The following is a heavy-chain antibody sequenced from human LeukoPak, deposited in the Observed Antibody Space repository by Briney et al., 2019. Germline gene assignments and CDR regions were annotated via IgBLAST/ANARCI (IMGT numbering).Heavy chain of an antibody. CDR1: GGSFSGYY. V-gene: IGHV4-34*01. J-gene: IGHJ4*02. Sequence: PSETLSLTCAVYGGSFSGYYWSWIRQPPGKGLEWIGEINHSGSTNYNPSLKSRVTMSVDTSKNQFSLKLSSVTAADTAVYYCARDHLDETYYDSSGYYPLFYWGQGTLVTVSS. D-gene: IGHD3-22*01. CDR2: INHSGST. CDR3: ARDHLDETYYDSSGYYPLFY.